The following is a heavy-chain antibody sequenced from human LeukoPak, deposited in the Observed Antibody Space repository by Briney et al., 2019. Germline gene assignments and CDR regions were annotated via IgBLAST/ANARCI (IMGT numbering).Heavy chain of an antibody. J-gene: IGHJ5*02. D-gene: IGHD3-22*01. CDR1: GFTFSSYW. CDR2: IKQDGSEK. CDR3: AQECVDSTGYYYVPNWFDP. V-gene: IGHV3-7*01. Sequence: PGGSLRLSCAASGFTFSSYWMSWVRQAPGKGLEWVANIKQDGSEKYYVDPVKGRFTISRDNAKNSLYLQMNSLRAEDTAVYYCAQECVDSTGYYYVPNWFDPWGQGTLVTVSS.